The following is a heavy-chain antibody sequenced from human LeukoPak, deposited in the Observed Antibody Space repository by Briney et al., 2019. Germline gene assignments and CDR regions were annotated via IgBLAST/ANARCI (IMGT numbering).Heavy chain of an antibody. Sequence: PSETLSLTCTVSGGSISGYYWSWIRQPPGKGLEWIAYIYYTGGTDYNPSLKSRVTISVDTSKNQFPLRLSSVTAADTAVYYCARHTLRGDGGDFDYWGQGILVTVSS. CDR1: GGSISGYY. D-gene: IGHD3-10*01. CDR3: ARHTLRGDGGDFDY. CDR2: IYYTGGT. V-gene: IGHV4-59*08. J-gene: IGHJ4*02.